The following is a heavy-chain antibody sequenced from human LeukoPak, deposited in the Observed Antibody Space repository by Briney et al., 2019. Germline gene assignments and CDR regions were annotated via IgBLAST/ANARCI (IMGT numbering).Heavy chain of an antibody. CDR1: GFTFSSYW. CDR3: ARGYYHYGSGTYD. V-gene: IGHV3-74*01. J-gene: IGHJ4*02. Sequence: EGSLRLSCAASGFTFSSYWMHWVLQAPGKGLVWVSRINSDGSSTSYADSVKGRFTISRDNAKNTLYLQMNSLRAEDTAVYYCARGYYHYGSGTYDWGQGNLVTVSS. D-gene: IGHD3-10*01. CDR2: INSDGSST.